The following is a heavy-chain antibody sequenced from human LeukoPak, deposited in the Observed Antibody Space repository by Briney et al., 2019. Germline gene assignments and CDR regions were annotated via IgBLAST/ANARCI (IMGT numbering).Heavy chain of an antibody. Sequence: GGSLRLSCAASGFTFDDYAMHWVRQAPGKGLEWVSGISWNSGSIGYADSVKGRFTISRDNAKNSLYLQMNSLRAEDMALYYCAKDRRGDIAAAGALDYWGQGTLVTVSS. CDR2: ISWNSGSI. V-gene: IGHV3-9*03. D-gene: IGHD6-13*01. CDR3: AKDRRGDIAAAGALDY. J-gene: IGHJ4*02. CDR1: GFTFDDYA.